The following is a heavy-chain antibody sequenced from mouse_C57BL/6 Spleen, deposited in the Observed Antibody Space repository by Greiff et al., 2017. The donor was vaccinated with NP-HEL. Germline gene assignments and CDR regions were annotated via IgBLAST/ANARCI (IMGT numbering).Heavy chain of an antibody. D-gene: IGHD1-1*01. CDR3: AVITTVVGSFGY. Sequence: VQLKESGPELVKPGASVKMSCKASGYTFTDYNMHWVKQSHGKSLEWIGYINPNNGGPSYNQKFKGKATLSVSTSSSTAYMELRNLTWEDYAVYDWAVITTVVGSFGYGGQGTTLTVSS. CDR2: INPNNGGP. J-gene: IGHJ2*01. V-gene: IGHV1-22*01. CDR1: GYTFTDYN.